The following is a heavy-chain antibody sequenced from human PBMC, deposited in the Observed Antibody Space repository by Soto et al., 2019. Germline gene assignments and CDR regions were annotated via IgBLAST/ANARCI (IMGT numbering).Heavy chain of an antibody. Sequence: QVQLQESGPGLVKPSQTLSLTCTVSGGSISSGVYYWSWIRQPPGKGLEWIGYIYYSGSTYYNPSLKSRVTISVDTSKTQFSLKLSSVTAADTAVYYCARVGPVSYYDFWSGYYKDYYYGMDVWGQGTTVTVSS. V-gene: IGHV4-30-4*01. CDR3: ARVGPVSYYDFWSGYYKDYYYGMDV. J-gene: IGHJ6*02. CDR1: GGSISSGVYY. D-gene: IGHD3-3*01. CDR2: IYYSGST.